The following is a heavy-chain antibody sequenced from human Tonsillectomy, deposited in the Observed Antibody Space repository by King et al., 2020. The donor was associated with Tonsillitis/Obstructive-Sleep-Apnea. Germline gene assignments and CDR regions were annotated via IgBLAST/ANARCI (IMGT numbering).Heavy chain of an antibody. CDR1: GFTLNNYT. Sequence: VQLVESGGGVVQPGRSLRLSCVGSGFTLNNYTLQWVRQAPGRGLEWVAVISHDGSKKYYTDSVKGRFTISRDNSKNKVYLQMNSLGAEDTAVYYCARDQEQQLVPSFFDYWGQGTLVTVSS. V-gene: IGHV3-30*04. J-gene: IGHJ4*02. D-gene: IGHD6-13*01. CDR3: ARDQEQQLVPSFFDY. CDR2: ISHDGSKK.